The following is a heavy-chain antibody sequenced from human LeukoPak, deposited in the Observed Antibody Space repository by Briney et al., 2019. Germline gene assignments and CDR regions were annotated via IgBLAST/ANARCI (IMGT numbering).Heavy chain of an antibody. CDR1: GGSISSYY. CDR3: ASATQWLVPNY. Sequence: SETLSLTCTVSGGSISSYYWSWIRQPPGKGLEWIGYIYYSGSTNYNPSLKSRVTISVDTSKNQFSLKLSSVTAADTAVYYCASATQWLVPNYWGQGTLVTVSS. J-gene: IGHJ4*02. CDR2: IYYSGST. V-gene: IGHV4-59*01. D-gene: IGHD6-19*01.